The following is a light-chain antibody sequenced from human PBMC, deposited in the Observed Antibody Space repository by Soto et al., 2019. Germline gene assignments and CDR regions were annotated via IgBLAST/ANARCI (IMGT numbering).Light chain of an antibody. CDR3: SSYTTSSTYV. V-gene: IGLV2-14*01. J-gene: IGLJ1*01. CDR1: SSDVGNYNF. Sequence: QSVLTQPASVSGSPGQSITISCTAASSDVGNYNFVSWYQQHPGKAPKLMIFEVSNRPSGVSYRFSGSKSGTTASLTISGLQAEDEADYYCSSYTTSSTYVFGTGTKVTVL. CDR2: EVS.